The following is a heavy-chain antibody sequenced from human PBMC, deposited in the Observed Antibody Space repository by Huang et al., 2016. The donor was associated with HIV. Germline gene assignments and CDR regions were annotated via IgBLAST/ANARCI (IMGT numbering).Heavy chain of an antibody. CDR1: GDSVYSSDSY. J-gene: IGHJ3*01. CDR3: SRGPSTPATEL. V-gene: IGHV4-39*02. D-gene: IGHD1-1*01. CDR2: SYSNGDT. Sequence: QVQLQESGQGLVKPSDTLSLTCIVSGDSVYSSDSYWGWVRQPPGKGLEWMGSSYSNGDTYYTKYLKRRRDIAVDTSKNHFSLNLKTVTAADTAVYYCSRGPSTPATELWGQGTMVTVSS.